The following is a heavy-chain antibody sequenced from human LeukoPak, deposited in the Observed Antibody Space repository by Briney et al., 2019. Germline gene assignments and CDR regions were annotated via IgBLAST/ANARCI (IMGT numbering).Heavy chain of an antibody. CDR1: GFTFSSNY. CDR2: IRYDGSNK. V-gene: IGHV3-30*02. CDR3: AKDGDIVVVPTV. Sequence: GSLRLSCAASGFTFSSNYMSWVRQAPGKGLEGVAFIRYDGSNKYYADSVKGRFTISRDNSKNTLYLQMNSLRAEDTAVYYCAKDGDIVVVPTVWGQGTLVTVSS. J-gene: IGHJ4*02. D-gene: IGHD2-2*01.